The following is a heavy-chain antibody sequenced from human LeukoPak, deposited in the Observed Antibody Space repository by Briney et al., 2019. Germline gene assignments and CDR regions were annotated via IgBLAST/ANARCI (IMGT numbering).Heavy chain of an antibody. D-gene: IGHD6-19*01. Sequence: GGSLRLSCAASGFTFSDYYISWIRQAPGKGLEWVSDISPSGDIISHADSVKGRFIISRDYAKESLHLQMNSLGVEDSAVYYCARETVAGTFDYWGQGTQVTVSS. CDR3: ARETVAGTFDY. V-gene: IGHV3-11*01. CDR2: ISPSGDII. CDR1: GFTFSDYY. J-gene: IGHJ4*02.